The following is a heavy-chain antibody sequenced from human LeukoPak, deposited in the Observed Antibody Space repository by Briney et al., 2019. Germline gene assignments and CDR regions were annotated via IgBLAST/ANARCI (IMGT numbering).Heavy chain of an antibody. Sequence: PSETLSLTCTVSGGSISGSSYYWGWIRQPPGKGLEWIGSIYYSGSTYYNPSLKSRVTISVDTSKNQFSLKLSSVTAADTAVYYCARHNTGYSSSWYGAFDIWGQGTMVTVSS. D-gene: IGHD6-13*01. CDR3: ARHNTGYSSSWYGAFDI. CDR1: GGSISGSSYY. V-gene: IGHV4-39*01. J-gene: IGHJ3*02. CDR2: IYYSGST.